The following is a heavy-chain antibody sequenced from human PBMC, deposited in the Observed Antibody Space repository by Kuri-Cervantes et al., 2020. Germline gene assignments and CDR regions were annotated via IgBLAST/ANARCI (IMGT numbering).Heavy chain of an antibody. D-gene: IGHD3-22*01. V-gene: IGHV3-21*01. CDR2: ISSSSSYI. J-gene: IGHJ4*02. CDR3: AKGSHRVIIDY. CDR1: GFTFSSYS. Sequence: GESLKISCAASGFTFSSYSMNWVRQAPGKGLEWVSSISSSSSYIYYADTVKGRFTIPRDNSKNTLYLQMNSLRAEDTAVYYCAKGSHRVIIDYWGQGTLVTVSS.